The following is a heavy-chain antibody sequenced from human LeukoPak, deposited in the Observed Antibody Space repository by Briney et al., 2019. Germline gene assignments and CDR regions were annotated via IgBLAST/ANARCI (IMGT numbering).Heavy chain of an antibody. Sequence: GASVKVSCKASGFTLTNFDINWVRQATGQGLEWMGWMNSNTGNTGYAQQFQGRVTMTRDTSIGTAYMELTNLRSEDTAVYYCARGRRGRSGPWSWYLDLWGRGTLVTASS. CDR1: GFTLTNFD. CDR2: MNSNTGNT. J-gene: IGHJ2*01. CDR3: ARGRRGRSGPWSWYLDL. V-gene: IGHV1-8*01. D-gene: IGHD6-19*01.